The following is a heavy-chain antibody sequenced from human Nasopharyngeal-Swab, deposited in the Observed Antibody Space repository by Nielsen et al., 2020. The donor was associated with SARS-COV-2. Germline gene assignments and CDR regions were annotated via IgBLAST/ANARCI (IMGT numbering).Heavy chain of an antibody. CDR3: TIGAIEYDYVWGSYRYAFDY. CDR2: IRSKAYGGTT. Sequence: GGSLRLSCTASGFTFGDYAMSWFRQAPGKGLEWVGFIRSKAYGGTTEYAASVKGRFTISRHESKSIAYLQMNSLKTEDTAVYYCTIGAIEYDYVWGSYRYAFDYWGQGTLVTVSS. D-gene: IGHD3-16*02. J-gene: IGHJ4*02. CDR1: GFTFGDYA. V-gene: IGHV3-49*03.